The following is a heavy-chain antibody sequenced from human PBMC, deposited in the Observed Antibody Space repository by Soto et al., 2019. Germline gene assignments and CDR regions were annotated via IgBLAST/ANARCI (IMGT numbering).Heavy chain of an antibody. J-gene: IGHJ6*04. CDR3: ERDSSSSFYYYYYGMDV. CDR2: IIPIFGTA. D-gene: IGHD6-13*01. Sequence: SVKVSCKASGGTFSSYAISWVRQAPGQGLEWMGGIIPIFGTANYAQKFQGRVTITADKSTSTAYMELSSLRSEDTAVYYCERDSSSSFYYYYYGMDVWGKGPTVTVSS. V-gene: IGHV1-69*06. CDR1: GGTFSSYA.